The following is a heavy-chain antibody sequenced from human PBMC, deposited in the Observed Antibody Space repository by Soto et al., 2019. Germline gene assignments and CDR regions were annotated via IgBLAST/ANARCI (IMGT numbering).Heavy chain of an antibody. J-gene: IGHJ3*02. CDR2: VSWNSAGL. V-gene: IGHV3-9*01. CDR1: GFTFHDYA. Sequence: GGFLRLSCAASGFTFHDYAMHWVRQAPGKGLEWVSLVSWNSAGLVYADSIKGRFTISRDNAKNSLYLQMNNLRTEDTAFYYCTRGYCTVGSCAFDIWGQGTMVTVSS. D-gene: IGHD2-15*01. CDR3: TRGYCTVGSCAFDI.